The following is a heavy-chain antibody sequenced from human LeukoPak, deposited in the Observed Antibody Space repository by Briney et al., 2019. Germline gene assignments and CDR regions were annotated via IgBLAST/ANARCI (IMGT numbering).Heavy chain of an antibody. J-gene: IGHJ3*02. CDR3: ATSYSGRLTGIGAFDT. V-gene: IGHV3-48*03. CDR2: ISSSGSTI. D-gene: IGHD1-26*01. CDR1: GFTFSSYE. Sequence: GGSLRLSCAASGFTFSSYEMNWVRQAPGKGLEWVSYISSSGSTIYYADSVKGRFTISRDNAKNSLYLQMNSLRAEDTAVYYCATSYSGRLTGIGAFDTWGQGTMVTVSS.